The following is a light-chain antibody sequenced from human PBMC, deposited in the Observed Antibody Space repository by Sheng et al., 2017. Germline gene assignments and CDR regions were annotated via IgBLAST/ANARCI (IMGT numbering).Light chain of an antibody. Sequence: DIQMTQSPSSLSASVGDRVTITCRASQGISKSVAWYQQKPGKAPKLLVYAASRLESGVPPRFSGSGSGTDHTLTISSLQPEDSATYYCQHYYTTPWTFGQGTKVEIK. CDR2: AAS. CDR3: QHYYTTPWT. CDR1: QGISKS. J-gene: IGKJ1*01. V-gene: IGKV1-NL1*01.